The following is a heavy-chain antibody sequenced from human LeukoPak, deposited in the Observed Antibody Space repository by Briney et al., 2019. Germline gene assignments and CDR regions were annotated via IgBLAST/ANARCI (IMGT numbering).Heavy chain of an antibody. CDR1: GYTFTSYG. V-gene: IGHV1-18*01. D-gene: IGHD3-22*01. CDR3: ARGYYYDSSGSYCFDY. J-gene: IGHJ4*02. Sequence: GASVKVSCKASGYTFTSYGISWVRQAPGQGLEWMGWISAYNGNTNYAQKLQGRVTMTTDTSTSTAYMELRSLRSDDTAVYYCARGYYYDSSGSYCFDYWGQGTLVTVSS. CDR2: ISAYNGNT.